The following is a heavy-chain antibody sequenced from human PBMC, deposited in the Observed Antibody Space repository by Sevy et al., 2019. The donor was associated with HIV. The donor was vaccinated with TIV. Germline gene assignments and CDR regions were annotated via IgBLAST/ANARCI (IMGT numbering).Heavy chain of an antibody. CDR3: AKDLISVAGFYAFDM. CDR1: GFNFNEYA. J-gene: IGHJ3*02. Sequence: GGSLRLSCAASGFNFNEYAMNWVRQAPGKGLEWVSGITWNSDSVVYADSVKGRFTISRDKAKNSLYLQMNSLRPEDTALYYCAKDLISVAGFYAFDMWGQGTMVTVSS. CDR2: ITWNSDSV. D-gene: IGHD6-19*01. V-gene: IGHV3-9*01.